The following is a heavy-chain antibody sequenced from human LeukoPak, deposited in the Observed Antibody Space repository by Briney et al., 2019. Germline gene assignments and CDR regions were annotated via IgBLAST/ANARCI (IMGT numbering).Heavy chain of an antibody. J-gene: IGHJ5*02. Sequence: GGSLRLSCAASEFSVGSNYMTWVRQAPGKGLEWVSAISGSGGSTYYADSVKGRFTISRDNSKNTLYLQMNSLRAEDTAVYYCLRSGAGRASTWGQGTLVTVSS. CDR1: EFSVGSNY. CDR2: ISGSGGST. V-gene: IGHV3-23*01. CDR3: LRSGAGRAST. D-gene: IGHD2-15*01.